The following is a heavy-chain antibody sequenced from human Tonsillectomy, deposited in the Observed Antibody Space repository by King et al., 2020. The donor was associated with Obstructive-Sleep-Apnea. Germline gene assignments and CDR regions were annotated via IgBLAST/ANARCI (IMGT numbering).Heavy chain of an antibody. CDR2: IRSKTYRGTT. J-gene: IGHJ4*02. D-gene: IGHD3-3*01. CDR1: GFSFGDYA. Sequence: VQLVESGGGLVQPGRSLRLSCTASGFSFGDYAVSWIRQAPGKGLEWVGFIRSKTYRGTTDYAASVEGRFTISRDDSKSIAYLQMNSLRTEDTAVYYCTRVRAGVGDYWGQGTLVIVSS. CDR3: TRVRAGVGDY. V-gene: IGHV3-49*03.